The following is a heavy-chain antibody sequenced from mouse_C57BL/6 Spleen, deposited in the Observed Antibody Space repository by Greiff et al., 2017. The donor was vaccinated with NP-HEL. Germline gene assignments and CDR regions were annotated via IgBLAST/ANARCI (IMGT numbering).Heavy chain of an antibody. V-gene: IGHV1-82*01. CDR3: AREDSNYAMDY. CDR1: GYAFSSSW. D-gene: IGHD2-5*01. Sequence: QVQLKQSGPELVKPGASVKISCKASGYAFSSSWMNWVKQRPGKGLEWIGRIYPGDGDTNYNGKFKGKATLTADKSSSTAYMQLSSLTSEDSAVYFCAREDSNYAMDYWGQGTSVTVSS. CDR2: IYPGDGDT. J-gene: IGHJ4*01.